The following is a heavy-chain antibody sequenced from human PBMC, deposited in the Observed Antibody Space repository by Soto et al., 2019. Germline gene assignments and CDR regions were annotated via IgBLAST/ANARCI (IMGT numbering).Heavy chain of an antibody. V-gene: IGHV4-39*01. CDR1: GGSISDTDYY. CDR3: ARLAYDANGFNVYGDDAFDI. D-gene: IGHD3-22*01. CDR2: ISHTGTA. J-gene: IGHJ3*02. Sequence: PSETLSLTCTLSGGSISDTDYYWSWIRQPPGKGLEWIGTISHTGTAYYKQSLESRVAVSVGTSENQFSLNLSFVTAADTAAYYCARLAYDANGFNVYGDDAFDIWGQGTMVT.